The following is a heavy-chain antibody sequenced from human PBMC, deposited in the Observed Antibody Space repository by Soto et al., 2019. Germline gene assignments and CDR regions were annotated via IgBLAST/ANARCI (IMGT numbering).Heavy chain of an antibody. J-gene: IGHJ6*02. CDR3: AKGGVTRSYYYAMDV. CDR1: GLIFSDYA. CDR2: LSGSGSST. V-gene: IGHV3-23*01. Sequence: EVQLLESEGGLVQPGKSMRLSCAASGLIFSDYAMSWVRQAPGKGLEWVSALSGSGSSTYYADSVKGRFTISRDNLKNTVSLQMDNLTVEDTAVYYCAKGGVTRSYYYAMDVWGQGTTVTVSS.